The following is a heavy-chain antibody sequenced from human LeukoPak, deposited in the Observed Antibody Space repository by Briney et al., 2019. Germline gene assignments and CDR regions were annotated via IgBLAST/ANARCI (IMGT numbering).Heavy chain of an antibody. CDR2: ISSSSSII. D-gene: IGHD2-2*01. J-gene: IGHJ6*03. Sequence: GGSLRLSCAASGFTFSSYSMNWVRQAPGKGLEWVSYISSSSSIIYYADSVKGRFTISRDNAKNSLYLQMNSLRAEDTAVYYCARDCSGTSCYPYYYYMDVWGKGTTVTVSS. CDR3: ARDCSGTSCYPYYYYMDV. V-gene: IGHV3-21*01. CDR1: GFTFSSYS.